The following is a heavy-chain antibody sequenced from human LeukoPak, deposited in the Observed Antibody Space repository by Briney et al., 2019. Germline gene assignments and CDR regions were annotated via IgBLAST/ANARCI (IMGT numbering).Heavy chain of an antibody. CDR1: GGSISSGSYY. CDR3: ARDARDYYMDV. Sequence: SQTLSLTCTVSGGSISSGSYYWSWIRQPAGKGLEWIGRIYTSGSTNYNPSLKSRVTISVDTSKNQFSLKLSSATAADTAVYYCARDARDYYMDVWGKGTTVTVSS. V-gene: IGHV4-61*02. CDR2: IYTSGST. J-gene: IGHJ6*03.